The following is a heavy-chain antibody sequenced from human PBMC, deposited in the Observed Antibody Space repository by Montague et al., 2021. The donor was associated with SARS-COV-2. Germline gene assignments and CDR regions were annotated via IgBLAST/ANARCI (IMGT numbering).Heavy chain of an antibody. CDR1: GGSISSGCYY. Sequence: ILSLTCTVSGGSISSGCYYWGWIRQPAGKGLEWIGLIYPSGNTNYXPSLKSRVTMSVDTSKNQFSLKLSSVTAADTAVYYCARVDTLPYYFDYWGRGTLVTVSS. V-gene: IGHV4-61*02. CDR3: ARVDTLPYYFDY. J-gene: IGHJ4*02. CDR2: IYPSGNT. D-gene: IGHD2/OR15-2a*01.